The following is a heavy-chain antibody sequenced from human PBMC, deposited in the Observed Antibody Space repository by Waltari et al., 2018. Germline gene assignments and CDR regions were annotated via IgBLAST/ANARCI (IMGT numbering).Heavy chain of an antibody. V-gene: IGHV3-23*01. Sequence: EVQLLESGGGLVQPGGSLRLSCAASGFSFSSNAMTWVRQAPGKGLAWVAAISGSGGSTYYADSVKGRFTISRDNSNNTVFLQMSSLRADDTAVYYCAKKIRYCSGGSCYFESWGQGTRVTV. D-gene: IGHD2-15*01. CDR2: ISGSGGST. J-gene: IGHJ4*02. CDR1: GFSFSSNA. CDR3: AKKIRYCSGGSCYFES.